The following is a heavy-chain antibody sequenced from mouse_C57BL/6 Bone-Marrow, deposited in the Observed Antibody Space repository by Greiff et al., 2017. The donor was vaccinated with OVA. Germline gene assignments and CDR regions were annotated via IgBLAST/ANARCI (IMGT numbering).Heavy chain of an antibody. CDR3: ARREITTVEGMDY. CDR1: GYTFTSYW. J-gene: IGHJ4*01. D-gene: IGHD1-1*01. Sequence: QVQLQQPGAELVKPGASVKLSCKASGYTFTSYWMQWVKQRPGQGPEWIGEIDPSDSYTNYNQKFKGKATLTVDTSSSTAYMQLSSLTSEDSAVYYCARREITTVEGMDYWGQGTSVTVSS. V-gene: IGHV1-50*01. CDR2: IDPSDSYT.